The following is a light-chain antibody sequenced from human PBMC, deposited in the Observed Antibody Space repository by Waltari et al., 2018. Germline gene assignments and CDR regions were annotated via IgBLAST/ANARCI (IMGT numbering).Light chain of an antibody. CDR1: QTVSSN. CDR3: QQYNNWPFT. Sequence: EMVMTQSPATLSLSPGEGATLSCRASQTVSSNLAWYQQKPGQAPRLLIYGASTRATGIPARFSGSGSGTDFTLTISSLKSEDFAVYYCQQYNNWPFTFGQGTRLEIK. J-gene: IGKJ5*01. V-gene: IGKV3-15*01. CDR2: GAS.